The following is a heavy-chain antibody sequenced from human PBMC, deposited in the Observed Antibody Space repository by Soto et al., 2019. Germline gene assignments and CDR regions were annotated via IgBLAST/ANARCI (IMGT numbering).Heavy chain of an antibody. D-gene: IGHD3-9*01. CDR1: GDSLTELS. CDR2: FDPEDGET. CDR3: ATRPISYYGMDV. J-gene: IGHJ6*02. Sequence: SVKVSCKVSGDSLTELSMHSVRQAPGKGLEWMGGFDPEDGETIYAQKFQGRVTMTEDTSTDTAYMELSSLRSEDTAVYYCATRPISYYGMDVWGQGTTVTVSS. V-gene: IGHV1-24*01.